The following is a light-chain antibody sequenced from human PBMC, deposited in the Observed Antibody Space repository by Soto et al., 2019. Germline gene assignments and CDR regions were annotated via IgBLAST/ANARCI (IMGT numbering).Light chain of an antibody. CDR2: LGD. J-gene: IGLJ1*01. CDR3: AACDDNLNAYV. CDR1: TSNIGTFY. V-gene: IGLV1-47*02. Sequence: QAVVTQPPSASSTPGQTVTISCSGSTSNIGTFYVYWYQHLPGTAPKLLIYLGDQRASGVSDRFSGSKSGTSASLAINGLRSDDEADYYCAACDDNLNAYVFGSGTKLTVL.